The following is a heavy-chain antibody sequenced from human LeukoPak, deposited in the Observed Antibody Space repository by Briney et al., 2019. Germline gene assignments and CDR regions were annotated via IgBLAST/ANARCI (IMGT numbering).Heavy chain of an antibody. Sequence: GGSLRLSCAASGFTFSSYGMHWVRQAPGKGLEWVAFIRYDGSNKYYADSVKGRFTISRDNSKNTLYLQMSSLRAEDTAVYYCAKDTRSCSGGSCYSPGGLFYWGQGTLVTVSS. J-gene: IGHJ4*02. CDR2: IRYDGSNK. D-gene: IGHD2-15*01. CDR3: AKDTRSCSGGSCYSPGGLFY. CDR1: GFTFSSYG. V-gene: IGHV3-30*02.